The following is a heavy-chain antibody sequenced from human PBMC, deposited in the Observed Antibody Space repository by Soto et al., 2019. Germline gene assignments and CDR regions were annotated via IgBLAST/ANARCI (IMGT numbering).Heavy chain of an antibody. Sequence: GGSLRLSCAASGFIFSKAWMNWVRQAPGKGLEWVGRIKSKTAGGTTDYTAPVKGRFTISRDDSKDTLYLQMNSLKTEDTAVYFCTTDYYESSGYYVFGYWGQGTLVTVSS. CDR2: IKSKTAGGTT. CDR3: TTDYYESSGYYVFGY. V-gene: IGHV3-15*07. D-gene: IGHD3-22*01. J-gene: IGHJ4*02. CDR1: GFIFSKAW.